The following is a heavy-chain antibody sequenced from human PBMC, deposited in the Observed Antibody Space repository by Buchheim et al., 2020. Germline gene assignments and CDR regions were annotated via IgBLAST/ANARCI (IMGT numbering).Heavy chain of an antibody. CDR2: IFVLDVDT. J-gene: IGHJ4*02. CDR3: AKAILHHGHFES. Sequence: EVQLLESGGGVIQPGGSLRLSCAASGFTFTVYALSWVRQAPGEGLEWVLPIFVLDVDTYIADSVKGRFTLSGDVSKNTLFLQMNNRRAEDTAVYVCAKAILHHGHFESWGQGT. V-gene: IGHV3-23*01. CDR1: GFTFTVYA. D-gene: IGHD2-2*02.